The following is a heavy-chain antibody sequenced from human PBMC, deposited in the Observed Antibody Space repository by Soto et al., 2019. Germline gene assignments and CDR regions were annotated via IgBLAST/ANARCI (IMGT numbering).Heavy chain of an antibody. CDR1: GDTFSTYA. CDR2: IIPLFGTT. CDR3: ARGVVVVATAPREDAFDI. V-gene: IGHV1-69*12. J-gene: IGHJ3*02. D-gene: IGHD2-15*01. Sequence: QVQLVQSGAEVKKPGSSVKVSCKASGDTFSTYAITWVRQAPGQGLEWMGGIIPLFGTTNYAPKLQGRVTMTADEATSTVYMELSSLRSGDTAIYYCARGVVVVATAPREDAFDIWGQGTMVTVSS.